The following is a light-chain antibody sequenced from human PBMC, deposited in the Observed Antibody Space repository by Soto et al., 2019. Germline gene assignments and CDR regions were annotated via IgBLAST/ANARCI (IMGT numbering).Light chain of an antibody. J-gene: IGKJ1*01. Sequence: DRQRTQSPSTLSASVGDRVTITCRASQSISSWLAWYQQKPGKAPKLLIYDASSLESGVPSRFSGSGSGTEFTLTISSLQPDDFATYYCQQYNSYSLTFGQG. CDR3: QQYNSYSLT. CDR1: QSISSW. CDR2: DAS. V-gene: IGKV1-5*01.